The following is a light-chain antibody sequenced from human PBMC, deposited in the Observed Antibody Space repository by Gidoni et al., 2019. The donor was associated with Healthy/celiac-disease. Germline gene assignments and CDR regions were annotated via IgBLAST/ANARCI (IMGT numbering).Light chain of an antibody. CDR3: QSYDSSLSGSV. CDR1: SSNIGAGYD. J-gene: IGLJ2*01. Sequence: QSVLTQPPSVSGAQGQRVTISCTGSSSNIGAGYDVHWYQQLPGTAPKLLIYGNSNRPSGVPDRFSGSKSGTSASLAITGLQAEDEADYYCQSYDSSLSGSVFGGGTKLTVL. V-gene: IGLV1-40*01. CDR2: GNS.